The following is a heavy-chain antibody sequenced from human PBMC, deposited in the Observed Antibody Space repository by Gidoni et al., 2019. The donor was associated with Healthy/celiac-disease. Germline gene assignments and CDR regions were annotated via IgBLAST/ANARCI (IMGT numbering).Heavy chain of an antibody. CDR2: ISYDGSNK. CDR3: ARDQDMEGYDYVPYYYYGMDV. Sequence: QVQLVESGGGVVQPGRSLRLSCAASGFTFSSYAMHWVRQAPGKGLEWVAVISYDGSNKYYADSVKGRFTISRDNSKNTLYLQMNSLRAEDTAVYYCARDQDMEGYDYVPYYYYGMDVWGQGTTVTVSS. CDR1: GFTFSSYA. V-gene: IGHV3-30*01. J-gene: IGHJ6*02. D-gene: IGHD5-12*01.